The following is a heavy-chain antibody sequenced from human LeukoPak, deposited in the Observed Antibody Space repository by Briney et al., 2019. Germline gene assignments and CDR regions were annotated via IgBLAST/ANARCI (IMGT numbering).Heavy chain of an antibody. V-gene: IGHV4-34*01. CDR1: GGSFSGYY. J-gene: IGHJ5*02. CDR2: INHSGST. D-gene: IGHD2-2*02. Sequence: SETLSLTCAVYGGSFSGYYWSWIRQPPGKGLEWIGEINHSGSTNYNPSLKSRVTISVDTSKNQFSLKLSSVAAADTAVYYCARQRYCSSTSCYTGRTRRSNWFDPWGQGTLVTVSS. CDR3: ARQRYCSSTSCYTGRTRRSNWFDP.